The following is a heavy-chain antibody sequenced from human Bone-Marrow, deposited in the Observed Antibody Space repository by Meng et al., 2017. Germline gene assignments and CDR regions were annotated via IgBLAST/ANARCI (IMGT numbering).Heavy chain of an antibody. V-gene: IGHV1-8*01. D-gene: IGHD5-18*01. CDR3: ARGPRYKRGYYYGMDV. Sequence: ASVKVSCKASGYTFTSYDINWVRQATGQGLEWMGWMNPNSGNTGYAQKFQGRVTMTRNTSISTAYMELSSLRSEDTAVYYCARGPRYKRGYYYGMDVWGQGTTATVSS. CDR2: MNPNSGNT. CDR1: GYTFTSYD. J-gene: IGHJ6*02.